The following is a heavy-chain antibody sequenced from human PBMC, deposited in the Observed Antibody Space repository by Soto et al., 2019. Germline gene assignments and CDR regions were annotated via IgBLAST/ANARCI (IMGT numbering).Heavy chain of an antibody. CDR2: SYYSGST. D-gene: IGHD3-16*02. V-gene: IGHV4-59*01. CDR3: ARGNHDYIWGSYRYFDS. CDR1: GGSISSYY. J-gene: IGHJ4*02. Sequence: SETLSLTCTVSGGSISSYYWSWIRQPPGKGLEWIGYSYYSGSTNYNPSLKSRVTISVDTSKNQFSLKLSSVTAADTAVYYCARGNHDYIWGSYRYFDSWGQGTLVTVSS.